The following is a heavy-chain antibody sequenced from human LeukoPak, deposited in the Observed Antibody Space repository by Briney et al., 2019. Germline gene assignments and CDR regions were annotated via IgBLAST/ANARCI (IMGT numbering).Heavy chain of an antibody. D-gene: IGHD1-14*01. CDR1: GGSISTSNYY. V-gene: IGHV4-39*07. CDR2: IFYSGST. J-gene: IGHJ6*03. CDR3: ASPGNHYHYMDV. Sequence: PSETLSLTCTVSGGSISTSNYYWGWIRQPPGKGLEWIGNIFYSGSTHYSPSLRSRVTISVDTSKNQFSLKLSSVTAADTAVYYCASPGNHYHYMDVWGKGTTVTVSS.